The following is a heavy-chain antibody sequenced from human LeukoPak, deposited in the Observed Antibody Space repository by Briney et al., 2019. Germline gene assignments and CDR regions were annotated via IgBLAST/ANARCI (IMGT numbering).Heavy chain of an antibody. Sequence: TGGSLRLSCAASGFTFSSYGMHWVRQAPGKGLEWVAVIWYDGSNKYYADSVKGRFTISRDNSKNTLYLQMNSLRAEDTAAYYCASYVLGYAFDIWGQGTVVTVSS. D-gene: IGHD3-3*02. CDR3: ASYVLGYAFDI. CDR1: GFTFSSYG. V-gene: IGHV3-33*01. J-gene: IGHJ3*02. CDR2: IWYDGSNK.